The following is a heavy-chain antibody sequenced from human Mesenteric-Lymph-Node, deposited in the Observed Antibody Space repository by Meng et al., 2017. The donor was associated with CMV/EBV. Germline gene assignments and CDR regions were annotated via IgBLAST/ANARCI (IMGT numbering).Heavy chain of an antibody. CDR2: ISAYNGNT. J-gene: IGHJ5*02. V-gene: IGHV1-18*01. D-gene: IGHD6-19*01. CDR1: GYNFTSYG. Sequence: SGYNFTSYGISWVRQAPGQGLEWMGWISAYNGNTNYAQKLQGRVTMTTDTSTSTAYMELRSLRSDDTAVYYCARGPYSSGLRRRFDPWGQGTLVTVSS. CDR3: ARGPYSSGLRRRFDP.